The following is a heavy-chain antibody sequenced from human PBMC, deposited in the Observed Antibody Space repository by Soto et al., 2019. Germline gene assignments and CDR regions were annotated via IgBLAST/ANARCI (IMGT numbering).Heavy chain of an antibody. CDR3: ARGKIRYSSCWTGQYFDY. D-gene: IGHD6-19*01. CDR1: GGTFSSYA. CDR2: IIPIFGTA. Sequence: QVQLVQSGAEVKKPGSSVKVSCKASGGTFSSYAISWVRQAPGQGLELMAGIIPIFGTANYAQKFQGRVTITAEEYTGTAYMELSSLRDEDTAVYYCARGKIRYSSCWTGQYFDYWRQGTLVTVSS. V-gene: IGHV1-69*01. J-gene: IGHJ4*02.